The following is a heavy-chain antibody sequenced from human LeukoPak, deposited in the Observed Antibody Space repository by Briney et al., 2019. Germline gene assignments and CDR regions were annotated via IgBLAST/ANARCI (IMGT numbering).Heavy chain of an antibody. V-gene: IGHV4-30-4*01. CDR2: IYYGGT. Sequence: SETLSLTCTVSGGSISSGYYYWSWIRQPPGKGLEYIGYIYYGGTYYNPSLKSRVTISVDTSRNQFSLKLSSVTAADTAAYYCARSYYYDSSGYYYGMDVWGQGTTVTVSS. J-gene: IGHJ6*02. D-gene: IGHD3-22*01. CDR1: GGSISSGYYY. CDR3: ARSYYYDSSGYYYGMDV.